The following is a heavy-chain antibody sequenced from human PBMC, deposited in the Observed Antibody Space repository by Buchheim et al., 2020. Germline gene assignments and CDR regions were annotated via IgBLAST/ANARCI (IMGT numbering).Heavy chain of an antibody. J-gene: IGHJ4*02. CDR2: IFGTGYT. CDR1: GISVTNYY. D-gene: IGHD1-1*01. Sequence: QVLLQESGPGLVTSSETLSLTCSVSGISVTNYYWTWMRQSPGKGLEWLGYIFGTGYTYYSPSLQSRVAMSVAISSNEFPLKLNSVTAADAAVYYCAKIRPGGASFDYWGQGAL. CDR3: AKIRPGGASFDY. V-gene: IGHV4-59*02.